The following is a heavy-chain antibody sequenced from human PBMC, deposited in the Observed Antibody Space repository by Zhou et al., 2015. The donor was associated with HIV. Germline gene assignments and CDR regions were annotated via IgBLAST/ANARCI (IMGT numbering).Heavy chain of an antibody. CDR1: GYSSTTYG. CDR2: VNPETGAT. D-gene: IGHD6-19*01. V-gene: IGHV1-18*01. Sequence: QDQLVQSGAEVKKPGASVKVSCKASGYSSTTYGISWVRQAPGQGLEWMGWVNPETGATLYEQKFQGRVTMTRDLSITTTYMELSWLRSDDTAVYYCAREAGGWYHLDFWGQGTLVPVSS. J-gene: IGHJ4*02. CDR3: AREAGGWYHLDF.